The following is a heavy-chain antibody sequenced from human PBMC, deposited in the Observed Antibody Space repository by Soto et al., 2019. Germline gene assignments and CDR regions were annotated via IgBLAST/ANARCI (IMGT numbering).Heavy chain of an antibody. CDR1: GSDITTYY. V-gene: IGHV4-59*01. J-gene: IGHJ5*02. CDR3: ARCPIDHNWFDP. CDR2: IYDTGST. Sequence: QVQLQASGPGLVKPSETLSLTCSVSGSDITTYYWSWLRQSPGKGLEWIGHIYDTGSTSYNPSLKSRVTISVDTSNKQFDLRLSAVTAADTAVYYCARCPIDHNWFDPWGQGTLVTVSS. D-gene: IGHD3-9*01.